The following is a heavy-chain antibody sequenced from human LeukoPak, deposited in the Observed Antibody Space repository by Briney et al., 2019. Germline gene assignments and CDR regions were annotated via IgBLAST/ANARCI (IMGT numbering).Heavy chain of an antibody. CDR3: ARDQRLRYFDQNWYFDL. CDR1: GYTFTSYY. Sequence: ASVKVSCKASGYTFTSYYMHWVRQAPGQGLEWMGIINPSGGSTSYAQKFQGRVTMTRDMSTSTVYMELSSLRSEDTAVYYCARDQRLRYFDQNWYFDLWGRGTLVTVSS. CDR2: INPSGGST. V-gene: IGHV1-46*01. J-gene: IGHJ2*01. D-gene: IGHD3-9*01.